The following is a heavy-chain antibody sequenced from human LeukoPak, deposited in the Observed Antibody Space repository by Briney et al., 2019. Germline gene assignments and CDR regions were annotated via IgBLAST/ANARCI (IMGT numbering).Heavy chain of an antibody. J-gene: IGHJ4*02. CDR3: ARTKKVDHGDYENYFDY. CDR1: GGSISSGGYS. D-gene: IGHD4-17*01. CDR2: IYYSGST. V-gene: IGHV4-30-4*07. Sequence: NTSETLSLTRAVSGGSISSGGYSWSWIRQPPGKGLEWIGYIYYSGSTYYNPSLQSRVTISVDKSTNQFSLRLSSVTAADTAVYYCARTKKVDHGDYENYFDYWGQGTQVTVSS.